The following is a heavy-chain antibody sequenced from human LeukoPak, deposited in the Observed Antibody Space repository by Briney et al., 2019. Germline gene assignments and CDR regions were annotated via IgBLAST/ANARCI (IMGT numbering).Heavy chain of an antibody. J-gene: IGHJ4*02. D-gene: IGHD2-15*01. V-gene: IGHV3-21*04. CDR1: GFTFSSYS. CDR3: ARVGVGAALYYFDY. Sequence: GGSLRLSCAASGFTFSSYSMNWVRQAPGKGLEWVSSISSSSSYIYYADSVKGRFTISRDNAKNSLYLQMNSLRAEDTAVYYCARVGVGAALYYFDYWGQGTLVTVSS. CDR2: ISSSSSYI.